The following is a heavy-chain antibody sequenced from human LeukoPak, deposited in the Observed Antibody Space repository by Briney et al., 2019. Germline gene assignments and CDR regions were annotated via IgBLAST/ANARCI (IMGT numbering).Heavy chain of an antibody. CDR2: ISYDGSNK. J-gene: IGHJ4*02. Sequence: GKSLRLSCAASGFTFNNYGMHWVRQAPGKGLEWVAVISYDGSNKYYADSVKGRFTISRDNSKNTLYLQMNSLRAEDTAVYYCAKRMVGWGQGTLVTVSS. CDR1: GFTFNNYG. V-gene: IGHV3-30*18. CDR3: AKRMVG. D-gene: IGHD2-15*01.